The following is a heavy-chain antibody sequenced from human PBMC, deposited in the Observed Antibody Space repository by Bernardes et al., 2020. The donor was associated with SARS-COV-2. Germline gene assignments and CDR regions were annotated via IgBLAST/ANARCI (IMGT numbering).Heavy chain of an antibody. Sequence: ASLKVSCKASGYTFTSYGISWVRQAPGQGLEWMGWISAYNGNTNYAQKLQGRVTMTTDTSTSTAYMELRSLRSDDTAVYYCARDYPYYYDSSGPDLIYWYFDLWGRGTLVTVSS. V-gene: IGHV1-18*04. CDR3: ARDYPYYYDSSGPDLIYWYFDL. CDR2: ISAYNGNT. J-gene: IGHJ2*01. D-gene: IGHD3-22*01. CDR1: GYTFTSYG.